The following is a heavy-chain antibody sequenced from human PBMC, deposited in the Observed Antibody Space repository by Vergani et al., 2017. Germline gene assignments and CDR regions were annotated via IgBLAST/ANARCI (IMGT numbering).Heavy chain of an antibody. J-gene: IGHJ4*02. CDR3: AKDIGYSYGYGFDY. CDR1: GFTFSSYS. Sequence: EVQLVESGGGLVKPGGSLRLSCAASGFTFSSYSMNWVRQAPGKGLEWVSGISWNSGSTGYADSVKGRFTISRDNAKNSRYLQMNSLRAEDTALYYCAKDIGYSYGYGFDYWGQGTLVTVSS. D-gene: IGHD5-18*01. V-gene: IGHV3-9*01. CDR2: ISWNSGST.